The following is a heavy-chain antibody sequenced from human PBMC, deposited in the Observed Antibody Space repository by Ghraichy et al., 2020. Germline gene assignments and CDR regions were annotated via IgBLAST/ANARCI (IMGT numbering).Heavy chain of an antibody. Sequence: GESLNISCAASGFTFSNYWMNWVRQAPGKGLDWVANIKPDGSEKTYVDSVKGRFTISRDNAKSSLYLQMDNLRAEDTAVYYCARYDSTWGWIDPWGQGTLVTVSS. CDR2: IKPDGSEK. CDR3: ARYDSTWGWIDP. J-gene: IGHJ5*02. CDR1: GFTFSNYW. V-gene: IGHV3-7*01. D-gene: IGHD6-13*01.